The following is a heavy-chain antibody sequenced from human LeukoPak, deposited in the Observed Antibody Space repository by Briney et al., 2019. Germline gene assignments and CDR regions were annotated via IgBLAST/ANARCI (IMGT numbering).Heavy chain of an antibody. Sequence: PGGSLRLSCAASGFTFSSYSMNWVRQAPGKGLEWVSYISSSSTIYYADSVKGRFTISRDNAKNSLYLQMNSLRAEDTAVYYCARESGYYDSSVDYWGQGTLVTVSS. CDR2: ISSSSTI. V-gene: IGHV3-48*01. D-gene: IGHD3-22*01. J-gene: IGHJ4*02. CDR1: GFTFSSYS. CDR3: ARESGYYDSSVDY.